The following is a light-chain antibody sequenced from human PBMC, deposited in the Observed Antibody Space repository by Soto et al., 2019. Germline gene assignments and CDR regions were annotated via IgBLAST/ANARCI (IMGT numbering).Light chain of an antibody. Sequence: EIVMTQSPATLSVSPGERATLSCRASQSIGSDLVWYQQKPGQAPRLLIYGSSTRATGIPARFSGSGSGTEFTLTISSLQSEDFEVYYCQQFNKWPLTFGGGTKVDIK. J-gene: IGKJ4*01. CDR2: GSS. CDR3: QQFNKWPLT. V-gene: IGKV3-15*01. CDR1: QSIGSD.